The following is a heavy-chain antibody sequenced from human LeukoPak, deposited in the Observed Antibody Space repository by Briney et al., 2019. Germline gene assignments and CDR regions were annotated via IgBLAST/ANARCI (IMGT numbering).Heavy chain of an antibody. CDR1: GFTFSSYA. D-gene: IGHD3-16*02. CDR3: ARGRLGELSSNPDAFDI. J-gene: IGHJ3*02. V-gene: IGHV3-74*01. CDR2: INSDGSTT. Sequence: GGSLRLSCATSGFTFSSYAMSWVRQAPGKGLVWVSRINSDGSTTTYADSVKGRFTISRDNPKNTLYLQMNSLRVEDTAVYYCARGRLGELSSNPDAFDIWGQGTMVTVSS.